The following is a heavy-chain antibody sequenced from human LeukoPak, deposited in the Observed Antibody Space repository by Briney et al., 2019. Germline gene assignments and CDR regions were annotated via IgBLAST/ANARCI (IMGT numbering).Heavy chain of an antibody. Sequence: PGGSLRLSCAASGFTFSSYGMHWVRQAPGKGLEWVAVISYDGSNKYYADSVKGRFTISRDNAKNSLYLQMNSLRAEDTAVYYCARFHDILTGYNFDYWGQGTLVTVSS. V-gene: IGHV3-30*03. D-gene: IGHD3-9*01. CDR3: ARFHDILTGYNFDY. CDR2: ISYDGSNK. CDR1: GFTFSSYG. J-gene: IGHJ4*02.